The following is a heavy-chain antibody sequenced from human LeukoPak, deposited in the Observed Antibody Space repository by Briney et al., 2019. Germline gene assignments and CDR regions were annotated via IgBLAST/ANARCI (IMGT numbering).Heavy chain of an antibody. Sequence: SETLSLTCTVSGGSISSGGYSWSWIRQHPGKGLEWIGYIYYSGSTYYNPSLKRRVTISVDTSKNQFSLKLSSVTAADTAVYYCCSAYYYDSSGYYDAFDIWGQGTMVTVSS. CDR3: CSAYYYDSSGYYDAFDI. D-gene: IGHD3-22*01. V-gene: IGHV4-31*03. CDR2: IYYSGST. J-gene: IGHJ3*02. CDR1: GGSISSGGYS.